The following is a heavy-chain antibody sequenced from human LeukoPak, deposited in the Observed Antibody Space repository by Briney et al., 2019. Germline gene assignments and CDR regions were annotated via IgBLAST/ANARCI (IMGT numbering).Heavy chain of an antibody. CDR2: ISSSSSYI. Sequence: GGSLRLSCAASGFTFGRHWMNWVRQAPGKGLEWVSSISSSSSYIYYADSVKGRFTISRDNAKNSLYLQMNSLRAEDTAVYYCARGYCSGGSCYFYFDYWGQGTLVTVSS. CDR1: GFTFGRHW. CDR3: ARGYCSGGSCYFYFDY. V-gene: IGHV3-21*01. D-gene: IGHD2-15*01. J-gene: IGHJ4*02.